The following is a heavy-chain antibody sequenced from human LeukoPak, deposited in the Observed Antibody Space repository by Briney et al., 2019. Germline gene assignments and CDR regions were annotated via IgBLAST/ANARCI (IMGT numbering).Heavy chain of an antibody. V-gene: IGHV1-2*06. D-gene: IGHD3-16*01. CDR1: GYTFTGYY. Sequence: SXXVSCKASGYTFTGYYMHWVRQAHGKGLEWMGRINPNSGGTNYAQKFQGRVTITRDTYISTAYMELSRLRDGETAVYYCARGSMGFWDFDYWGQGTLVTVSS. CDR2: INPNSGGT. CDR3: ARGSMGFWDFDY. J-gene: IGHJ4*02.